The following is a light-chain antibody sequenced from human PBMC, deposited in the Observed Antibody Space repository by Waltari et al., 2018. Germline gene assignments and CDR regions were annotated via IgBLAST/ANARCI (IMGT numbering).Light chain of an antibody. CDR3: GTWDSSLSGAV. CDR2: ENT. Sequence: QSVLTQPPSVSAAPGQRVTISCSGGSSNIGNNYVSWYRQFPGTAPKLLISENTDRPSGCPGRFSGSKAGTTATLDITGRQAGDEADYYCGTWDSSLSGAVFGGGTHLTVL. J-gene: IGLJ7*01. V-gene: IGLV1-51*02. CDR1: SSNIGNNY.